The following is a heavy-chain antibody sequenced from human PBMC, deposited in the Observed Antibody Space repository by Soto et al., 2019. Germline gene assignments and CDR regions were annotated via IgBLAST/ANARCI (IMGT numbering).Heavy chain of an antibody. Sequence: GGSLRLSCAASGFTVSSNYMSWVRQAPGKGLEWVSVIYSGGSTYYADSVKGRFTISRDNSKNTLYLQMNSLRAEDTAVYYCARVRWEWDQSGDFDYWGQGTLVTVSS. D-gene: IGHD1-26*01. CDR2: IYSGGST. J-gene: IGHJ4*02. V-gene: IGHV3-53*01. CDR1: GFTVSSNY. CDR3: ARVRWEWDQSGDFDY.